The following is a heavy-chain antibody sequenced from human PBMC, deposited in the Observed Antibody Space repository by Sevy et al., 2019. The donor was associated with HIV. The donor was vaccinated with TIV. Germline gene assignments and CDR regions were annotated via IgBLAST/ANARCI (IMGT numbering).Heavy chain of an antibody. D-gene: IGHD3-9*01. CDR1: GGSISSSSYY. Sequence: SETLSLTCTVSGGSISSSSYYWGWIRQPPGKGLEWIGSIYYSGSTYYNPSLKSPVTISVDTSKNQFSLRLGSVTAAYTTVYYCPRQALVRPIYYDILTGYSPPYYYYYGMDVWGQGTTVTVSS. V-gene: IGHV4-39*01. J-gene: IGHJ6*02. CDR3: PRQALVRPIYYDILTGYSPPYYYYYGMDV. CDR2: IYYSGST.